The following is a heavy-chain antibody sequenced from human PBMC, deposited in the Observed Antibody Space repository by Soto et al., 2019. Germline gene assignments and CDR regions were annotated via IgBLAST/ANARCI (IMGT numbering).Heavy chain of an antibody. J-gene: IGHJ6*02. CDR2: IIPIFGTA. CDR3: ARCVAAAAYYYYYGMDV. CDR1: GGTFSSYA. Sequence: SVKVSCKASGGTFSSYAISWVRQPPGQGLEWMGGIIPIFGTANYAQKFQGRVTITADESTSTAYMELSSLRSEDTAVYYCARCVAAAAYYYYYGMDVWGQGTTVTVSS. D-gene: IGHD6-13*01. V-gene: IGHV1-69*13.